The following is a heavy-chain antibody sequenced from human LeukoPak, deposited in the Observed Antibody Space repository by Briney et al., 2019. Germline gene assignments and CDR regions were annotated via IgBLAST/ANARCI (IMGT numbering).Heavy chain of an antibody. CDR2: VSYDGSSI. CDR1: GFTFSTYG. J-gene: IGHJ4*02. Sequence: GGSLRLSCAGSGFTFSTYGMHWVRQAPGKGLEWVAVVSYDGSSIYYADSVKGRFTISRDNSKNTLYLQMSSLRAEDTAVYYCARPGAPFGGVVAIDYWGQGTLVTVSS. D-gene: IGHD3-16*02. V-gene: IGHV3-30*03. CDR3: ARPGAPFGGVVAIDY.